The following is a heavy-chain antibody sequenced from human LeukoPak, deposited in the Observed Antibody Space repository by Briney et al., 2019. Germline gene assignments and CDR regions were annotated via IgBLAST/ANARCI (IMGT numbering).Heavy chain of an antibody. Sequence: GGSLRLSCAASGFTFDDYAMHWARQAPGKGLEWVSSISWNTYSIDYVEPVKGRFTISRDNAKNSLYLQMNSLREEDTALYYCAKDSRKWFGDTQYYGMNVWGQGTTVIVSS. CDR1: GFTFDDYA. J-gene: IGHJ6*02. V-gene: IGHV3-9*01. CDR2: ISWNTYSI. CDR3: AKDSRKWFGDTQYYGMNV. D-gene: IGHD3-10*01.